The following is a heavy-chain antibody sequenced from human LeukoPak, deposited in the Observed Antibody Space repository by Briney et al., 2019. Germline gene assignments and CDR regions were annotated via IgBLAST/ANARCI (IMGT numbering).Heavy chain of an antibody. J-gene: IGHJ4*02. V-gene: IGHV3-23*01. Sequence: GGSLRLSCAASGFTFSNYAMSWVSQAPGKGLEWVSGISGSGGGRYSADSVKGRFTISRDNSKNTLYLQMNSLRAEDTAVYYCAKDDRFGYGSYDYWGQGTLVTVSS. CDR2: ISGSGGGR. CDR1: GFTFSNYA. CDR3: AKDDRFGYGSYDY. D-gene: IGHD5-18*01.